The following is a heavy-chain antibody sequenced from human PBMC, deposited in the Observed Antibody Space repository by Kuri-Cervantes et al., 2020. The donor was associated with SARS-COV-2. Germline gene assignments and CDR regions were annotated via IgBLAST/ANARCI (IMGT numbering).Heavy chain of an antibody. J-gene: IGHJ4*02. D-gene: IGHD3-3*01. V-gene: IGHV3-15*01. Sequence: GGSLRLSCAASGFTFSNAWMSWVRQAPGKGLERVGRIKSKTDGGTTDYAAPVKGRFTISRDDSKNTLYLQMNSLKTEDTAVYYCTRDDFWSGYYNYWGQGTLVTVSS. CDR2: IKSKTDGGTT. CDR1: GFTFSNAW. CDR3: TRDDFWSGYYNY.